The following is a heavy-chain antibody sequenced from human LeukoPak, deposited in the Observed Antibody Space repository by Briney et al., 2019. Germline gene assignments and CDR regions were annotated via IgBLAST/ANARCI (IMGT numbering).Heavy chain of an antibody. V-gene: IGHV3-11*04. CDR1: GFTFSDYY. CDR2: ISSSGSTI. D-gene: IGHD7-27*01. CDR3: ARDETLTGDWDY. Sequence: GGSLRLSCAASGFTFSDYYMSWIRQAPGNGLEWVSYISSSGSTIYYADSVKGRFTISRDNAKSSLYLQMNSLRAEDTAVYYCARDETLTGDWDYWGQGTLVTVSS. J-gene: IGHJ4*02.